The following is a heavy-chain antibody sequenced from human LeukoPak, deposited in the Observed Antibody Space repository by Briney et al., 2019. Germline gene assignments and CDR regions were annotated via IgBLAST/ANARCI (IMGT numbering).Heavy chain of an antibody. J-gene: IGHJ6*02. V-gene: IGHV1-46*01. D-gene: IGHD2-2*01. CDR2: INPSVGST. Sequence: ASVKVSCKASGYTFTSYYMHWVRQAPGQGLEWMGIINPSVGSTSNAQKFQGRVTMTRDTSTSTVYMELSSLRSDDTAVYYCARVYCGSTSCYPRRISDHYYNGMDVWGQGTTVTVSS. CDR1: GYTFTSYY. CDR3: ARVYCGSTSCYPRRISDHYYNGMDV.